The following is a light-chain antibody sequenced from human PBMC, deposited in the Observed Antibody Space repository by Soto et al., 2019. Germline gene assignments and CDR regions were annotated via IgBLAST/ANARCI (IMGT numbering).Light chain of an antibody. V-gene: IGKV1-5*03. CDR1: QSISSW. CDR3: QQYNSYSPLT. Sequence: DIQMTQSPSALSASVGDRVTITCRASQSISSWLAWYQQKPGKAPKLLIYQASILESGVPSRFGGTRSGTEFTLTISSLQPDDFATYYCQQYNSYSPLTFGGGTKVDIK. J-gene: IGKJ4*01. CDR2: QAS.